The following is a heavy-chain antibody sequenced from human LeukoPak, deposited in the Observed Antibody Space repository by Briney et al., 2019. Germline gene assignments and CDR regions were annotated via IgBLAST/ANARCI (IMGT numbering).Heavy chain of an antibody. Sequence: GGSLRLSCAASGFTFSSYEMNWVRQAPGKGLEWVSYISSSGSTRYYADSVKGRFTISRDNAKNSLYLQMNSLRAEDTGVYYCARDGSRWYDYWGQGIPVTVSS. V-gene: IGHV3-48*03. D-gene: IGHD6-19*01. CDR1: GFTFSSYE. J-gene: IGHJ4*02. CDR3: ARDGSRWYDY. CDR2: ISSSGSTR.